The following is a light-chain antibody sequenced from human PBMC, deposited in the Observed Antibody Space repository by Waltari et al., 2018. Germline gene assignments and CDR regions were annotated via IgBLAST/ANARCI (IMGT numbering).Light chain of an antibody. CDR3: CSYAGTYTYVL. CDR2: EVT. CDR1: SSDVGGYDY. Sequence: QSALTQPRSVSGSPGQSVTISCTGTSSDVGGYDYVSWYRHHPGKAPQVMIYEVTKRPSGVPDRFPGSRSGNTASLTISGLQADDEATYYCCSYAGTYTYVLFGGGTKLTVL. V-gene: IGLV2-11*01. J-gene: IGLJ2*01.